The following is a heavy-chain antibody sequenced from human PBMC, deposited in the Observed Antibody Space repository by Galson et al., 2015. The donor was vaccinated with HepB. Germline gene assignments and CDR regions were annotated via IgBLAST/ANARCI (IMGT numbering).Heavy chain of an antibody. Sequence: SLRLSCAASGFTFSSYSMNWVRQAPGKGLEWVSYISSSSSTIYYADSVKGRFTISRDNAKNSLYLQMNSLRAEDTAVYYCVYSSSWYQKGTLDYWGQGTLVTVSS. V-gene: IGHV3-48*01. J-gene: IGHJ4*02. CDR1: GFTFSSYS. CDR2: ISSSSSTI. D-gene: IGHD6-13*01. CDR3: VYSSSWYQKGTLDY.